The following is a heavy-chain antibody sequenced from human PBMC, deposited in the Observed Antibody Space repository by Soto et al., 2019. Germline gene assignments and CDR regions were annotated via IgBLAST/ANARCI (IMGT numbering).Heavy chain of an antibody. Sequence: KFQGRVTITRDTFASTAYMELSSLRSEDTAVYYCARGDYYDIHDYWGQGTLVTVSS. J-gene: IGHJ4*02. V-gene: IGHV1-3*01. D-gene: IGHD3-22*01. CDR3: ARGDYYDIHDY.